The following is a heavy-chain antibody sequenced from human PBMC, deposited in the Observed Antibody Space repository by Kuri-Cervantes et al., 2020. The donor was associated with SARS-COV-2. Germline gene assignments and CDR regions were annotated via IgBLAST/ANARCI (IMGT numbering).Heavy chain of an antibody. CDR3: ARRNSGYDPYFDY. CDR1: GYSFTSYW. V-gene: IGHV5-10-1*01. Sequence: KVSCKGSGYSFTSYWISWVRQMPGKGLEWMGRIDPSDSYTNYSPSFQGHVTISADKSISTAYLQWSSLKASDTAMYYCARRNSGYDPYFDYWGQGTLVTVSS. J-gene: IGHJ4*02. D-gene: IGHD5-12*01. CDR2: IDPSDSYT.